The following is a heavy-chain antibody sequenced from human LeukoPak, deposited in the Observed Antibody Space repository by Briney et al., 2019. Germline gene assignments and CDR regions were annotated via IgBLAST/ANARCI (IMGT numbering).Heavy chain of an antibody. D-gene: IGHD3-10*01. J-gene: IGHJ4*02. CDR2: ISGPGYPI. CDR3: ARDLRSPPY. V-gene: IGHV3-11*04. Sequence: PGGSLRLSCQASGVTFSDYYMSWIRQAPGKGLEWIAYISGPGYPIYHADSVKGRFTISRDNAERSLYLQMNSLRAEDTAVYYCARDLRSPPYWGQGTLVTVSS. CDR1: GVTFSDYY.